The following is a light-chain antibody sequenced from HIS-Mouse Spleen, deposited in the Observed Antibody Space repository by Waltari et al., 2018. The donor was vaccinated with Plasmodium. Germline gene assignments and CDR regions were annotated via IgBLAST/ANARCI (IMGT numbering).Light chain of an antibody. CDR3: QQSYSTPLT. J-gene: IGKJ4*01. CDR1: QSISNY. Sequence: DIQMTQSPSSLSASVGDRVTITCRASQSISNYLNWYQQKPGKAPKFLIYAASTLQSGVSSRFSGSGSGTDFTLTISILQPEDFATYYCQQSYSTPLTFGGGTKVEIK. CDR2: AAS. V-gene: IGKV1-39*01.